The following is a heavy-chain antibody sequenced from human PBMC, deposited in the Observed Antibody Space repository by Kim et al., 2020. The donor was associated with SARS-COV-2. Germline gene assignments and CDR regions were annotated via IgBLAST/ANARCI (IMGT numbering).Heavy chain of an antibody. J-gene: IGHJ6*02. CDR2: IWYDGSNK. CDR3: ARVSGVDYYGMDV. CDR1: GFTFSSYG. Sequence: GGSLRLSCAASGFTFSSYGMHWVRQAPGKGLEWVAVIWYDGSNKYYADSVKGRFTISRDNSKNTLYLQMNSLRAEDTAVYYCARVSGVDYYGMDVWGQGTTVTVSS. V-gene: IGHV3-33*01. D-gene: IGHD3-10*01.